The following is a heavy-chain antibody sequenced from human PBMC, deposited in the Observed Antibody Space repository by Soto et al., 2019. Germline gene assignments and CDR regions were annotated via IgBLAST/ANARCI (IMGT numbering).Heavy chain of an antibody. J-gene: IGHJ6*02. CDR3: ARDGWVSGSGSPGWYYGMDV. D-gene: IGHD1-26*01. CDR2: ISSSSSYI. CDR1: GFTFSSYS. V-gene: IGHV3-21*01. Sequence: GGSLRLSCAASGFTFSSYSMNWVRQAPGKGLEWVSSISSSSSYIYYADSVKGRFTISRDNAKNSLYLQMNSLRAEDTAVYYCARDGWVSGSGSPGWYYGMDVWGQGTTVTVSS.